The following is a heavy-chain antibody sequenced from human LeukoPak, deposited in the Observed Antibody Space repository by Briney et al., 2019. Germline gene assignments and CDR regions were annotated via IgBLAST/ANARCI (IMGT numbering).Heavy chain of an antibody. D-gene: IGHD5-18*01. CDR1: AFTFSRNY. CDR2: IYTDGST. V-gene: IGHV3-53*01. Sequence: PGGSLRLSCTASAFTFSRNYMSWVRQAPGKGLEWVSVIYTDGSTSYSDSVRGRFTISRDNSENTLYLQMNSLRAEDTALYYCAGAFGYNYCHYWGQGTLVTVSS. J-gene: IGHJ4*02. CDR3: AGAFGYNYCHY.